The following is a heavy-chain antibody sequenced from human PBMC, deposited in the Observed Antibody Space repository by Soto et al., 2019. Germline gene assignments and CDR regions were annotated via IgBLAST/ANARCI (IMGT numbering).Heavy chain of an antibody. CDR3: ARDGKVLRHGFMDV. V-gene: IGHV1-18*04. CDR1: GYTFSSFY. Sequence: ASVKVSCKASGYTFSSFYMLWVRQVPGQGLEWMGWISAYNGNTNYAQKLQGRVTMTTDTSTSTAYMELRSLRSDDTAVYYCARDGKVLRHGFMDVWGQGTTVTVSS. D-gene: IGHD3-3*01. CDR2: ISAYNGNT. J-gene: IGHJ6*02.